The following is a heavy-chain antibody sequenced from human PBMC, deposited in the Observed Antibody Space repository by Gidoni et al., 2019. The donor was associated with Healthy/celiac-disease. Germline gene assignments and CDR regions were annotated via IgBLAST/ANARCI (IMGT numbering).Heavy chain of an antibody. V-gene: IGHV3-21*01. Sequence: EVQLVESGGGLVKPGGSLRLSCAASGFTFSSYSMNWVRQAPGKGLEWVSSISSSSSYIYYADSVKGRFTISRDNAKNSLYLQMNSLRAEDTAVYYCARDLTRFLAFDIWGQGTMVTVSS. CDR2: ISSSSSYI. CDR1: GFTFSSYS. CDR3: ARDLTRFLAFDI. J-gene: IGHJ3*02.